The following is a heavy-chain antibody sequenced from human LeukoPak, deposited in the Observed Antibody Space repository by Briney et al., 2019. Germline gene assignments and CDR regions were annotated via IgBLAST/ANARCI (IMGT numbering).Heavy chain of an antibody. D-gene: IGHD6-19*01. J-gene: IGHJ6*02. CDR2: ISWNSGSI. V-gene: IGHV3-9*01. Sequence: PGRSLRLSCAASGFTFDDYAMHWVRQAPGKGLEWVSGISWNSGSIGYADSVKGRFTISRDNAKNSLYLQMNSLRAEDTALYYCAKDRKQWLVTDYYYYGMDVWGQGTTVTVSS. CDR1: GFTFDDYA. CDR3: AKDRKQWLVTDYYYYGMDV.